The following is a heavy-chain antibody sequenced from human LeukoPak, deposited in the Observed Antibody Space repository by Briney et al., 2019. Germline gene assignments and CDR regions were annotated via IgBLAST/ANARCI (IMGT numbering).Heavy chain of an antibody. Sequence: GASVKVSCKASEYTFTGYYMHWVRQAPGQGLEWMGWINPNSGGTNYAQKFQGRVTMTRDTSISTAYMELSRLRSDDTAVYYCARDLLPGSYRYRYYYYYMDVWGKGTTVTVSS. V-gene: IGHV1-2*02. CDR2: INPNSGGT. J-gene: IGHJ6*03. D-gene: IGHD3-16*02. CDR1: EYTFTGYY. CDR3: ARDLLPGSYRYRYYYYYMDV.